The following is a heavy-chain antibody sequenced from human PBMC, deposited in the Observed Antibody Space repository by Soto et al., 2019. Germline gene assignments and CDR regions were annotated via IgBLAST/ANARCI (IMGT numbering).Heavy chain of an antibody. D-gene: IGHD1-26*01. J-gene: IGHJ4*02. CDR3: AGDPGSYSTSYYFDF. CDR2: IFHSGST. V-gene: IGHV4-4*02. CDR1: GGPISGSNW. Sequence: SETLSLTCAVSGGPISGSNWWSWVRQTPEKGLEWIGEIFHSGSTNYNPSLKSRVTISVDKSNKQFSLKLSSVTAADTAVYYCAGDPGSYSTSYYFDFWGQGTLVTVSS.